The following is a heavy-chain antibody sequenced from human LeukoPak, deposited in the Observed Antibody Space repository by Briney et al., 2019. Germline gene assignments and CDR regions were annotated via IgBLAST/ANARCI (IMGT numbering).Heavy chain of an antibody. V-gene: IGHV3-15*01. Sequence: GGSLRLSCKASGFSFSNAWMSWVRQAPGKGPEWVGSIKSNTADGTTDYCALVKGRFTISRDDSKNTLYLQMHRLNTEDTAVYYCPTLGYFDWDSSIYFDYWGQGTLVTVSS. CDR1: GFSFSNAW. D-gene: IGHD3-9*01. J-gene: IGHJ4*02. CDR3: PTLGYFDWDSSIYFDY. CDR2: IKSNTADGTT.